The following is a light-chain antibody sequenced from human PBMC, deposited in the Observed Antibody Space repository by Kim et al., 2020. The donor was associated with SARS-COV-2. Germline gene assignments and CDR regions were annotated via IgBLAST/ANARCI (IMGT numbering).Light chain of an antibody. Sequence: SVTISCSGTSSDIGGYNYVSWYQQHPGKVPKLMIYEVSKRPSGVPDRFSGSKSDNTASLTVSGLQAEDEADYYCSSYAGSNNFVVFGGGTQLTVL. J-gene: IGLJ2*01. CDR3: SSYAGSNNFVV. CDR1: SSDIGGYNY. V-gene: IGLV2-8*01. CDR2: EVS.